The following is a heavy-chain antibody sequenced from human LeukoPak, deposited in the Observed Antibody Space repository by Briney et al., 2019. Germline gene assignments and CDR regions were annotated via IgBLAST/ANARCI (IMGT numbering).Heavy chain of an antibody. Sequence: PSETLSLTCTVSGGSISSYYWSWIRQPPGKGLEWIGYIYYSGSTNYNPSLKSRVTISVDTSKNQFSLKLSSVTAADTTVYYCARSLGAVAGDYWGQGTLVTVSS. CDR3: ARSLGAVAGDY. V-gene: IGHV4-59*08. D-gene: IGHD6-19*01. J-gene: IGHJ4*02. CDR1: GGSISSYY. CDR2: IYYSGST.